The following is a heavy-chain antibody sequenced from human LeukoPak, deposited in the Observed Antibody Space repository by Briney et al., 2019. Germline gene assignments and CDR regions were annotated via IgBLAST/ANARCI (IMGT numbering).Heavy chain of an antibody. CDR1: GFTFSSYS. D-gene: IGHD1-26*01. CDR2: ISRTT. J-gene: IGHJ4*02. Sequence: GGSLRLSCAASGFTFSSYSFNWVRQAPGKGLEWVSYISRTTSYADSVKGRFTISRDNAKSSLYLQMNSLRAEDTAVYYCARGLEGARGYWGQGTLVTVSS. V-gene: IGHV3-48*01. CDR3: ARGLEGARGY.